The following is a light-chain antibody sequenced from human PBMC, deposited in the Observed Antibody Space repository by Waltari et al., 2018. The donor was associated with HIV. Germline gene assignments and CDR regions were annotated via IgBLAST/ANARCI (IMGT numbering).Light chain of an antibody. J-gene: IGKJ4*01. CDR1: QTVSSN. Sequence: EIVMTQSPATLPVSPGERATLSCRASQTVSSNLAWYQQKPGQAPRLVIYAASNRATGVPARFSGSGSGTEFTLTISSLQSEDFAVYYCQQYYDWPPLTFGGGTKVEIK. V-gene: IGKV3-15*01. CDR2: AAS. CDR3: QQYYDWPPLT.